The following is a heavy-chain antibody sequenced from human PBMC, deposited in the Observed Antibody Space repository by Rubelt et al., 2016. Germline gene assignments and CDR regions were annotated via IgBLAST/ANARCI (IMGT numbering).Heavy chain of an antibody. J-gene: IGHJ4*02. CDR1: GSTFSNYW. Sequence: EVKLVESGGALAQPGGSLRLSCAASGSTFSNYWMSWVRQAPGKGLEWVANIKQDGSEKNYVDSVKGRFTISRDNAKNSLYLQMNSLRVEDTAVYYCAAGMDPDHWGQGTLVTVSS. V-gene: IGHV3-7*01. D-gene: IGHD3-10*01. CDR2: IKQDGSEK. CDR3: AAGMDPDH.